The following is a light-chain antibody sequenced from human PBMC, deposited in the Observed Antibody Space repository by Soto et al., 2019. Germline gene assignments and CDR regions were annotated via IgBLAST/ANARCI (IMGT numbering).Light chain of an antibody. CDR3: QQYGGSLP. Sequence: EIVLTQSPATLSLSPGERATLSCGASQSISSYLAWYQQKPGLAPRLLIYDASSRATGIPDRFSGSGSGTDFTLTISRLEPEDFAVYYCQQYGGSLPFGPGTQGDIK. V-gene: IGKV3D-20*01. CDR2: DAS. J-gene: IGKJ3*01. CDR1: QSISSY.